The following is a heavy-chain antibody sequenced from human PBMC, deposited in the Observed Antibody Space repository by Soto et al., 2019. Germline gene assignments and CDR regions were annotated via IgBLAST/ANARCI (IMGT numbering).Heavy chain of an antibody. D-gene: IGHD4-17*01. CDR1: GFTFIDYY. J-gene: IGHJ6*03. V-gene: IGHV3-7*01. CDR2: INQDGGER. Sequence: GGPLRPSCPASGFTFIDYYMSWVRQAPGKGPEGVANINQDGGERSYVDSVKGRFTLSRANARNSLYLQMNSLSDEDTAVYYCARHGDYVSMDVWGKGTTVTVSS. CDR3: ARHGDYVSMDV.